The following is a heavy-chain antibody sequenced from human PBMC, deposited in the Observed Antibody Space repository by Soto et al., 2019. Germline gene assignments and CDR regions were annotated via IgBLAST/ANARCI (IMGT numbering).Heavy chain of an antibody. CDR2: IIPILGIA. CDR3: ERVSRSSWDFDY. Sequence: QVPLVQSGAEVKKPGSSVKVSCKASGGTFRRYTISWVRQAPGQGLEWMGRIIPILGIANYAQKFQGRVTITADKSTSTAYMELSSLRSEDTAVYYCERVSRSSWDFDYWGQGTLVTVSS. V-gene: IGHV1-69*02. CDR1: GGTFRRYT. J-gene: IGHJ4*02. D-gene: IGHD6-13*01.